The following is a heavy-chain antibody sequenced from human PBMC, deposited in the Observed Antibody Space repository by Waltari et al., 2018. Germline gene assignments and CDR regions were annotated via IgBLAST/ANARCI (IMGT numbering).Heavy chain of an antibody. CDR1: GGSISSYY. D-gene: IGHD5-12*01. Sequence: QVQLQEPGPGLVKPSETLSLTCTVSGGSISSYYWSWIRQPAGEGLEWIGRINTRGNTKFNPSLESRVTVSVDTSKNQFSLKLSSVTAADTAVYYCARSYSGYDYDSWGQGTLVTVSS. J-gene: IGHJ4*02. CDR3: ARSYSGYDYDS. CDR2: INTRGNT. V-gene: IGHV4-4*07.